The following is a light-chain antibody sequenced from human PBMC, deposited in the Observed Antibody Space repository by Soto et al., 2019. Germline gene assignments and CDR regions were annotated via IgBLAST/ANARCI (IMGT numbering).Light chain of an antibody. CDR1: QSVSSY. Sequence: IVLKMSPATLNMYKRERATLSCRASQSVSSYLAWYQQKPGQAPRLLIYGASSRATGTPDRFSGSGSGTDFTLTISRLEPEDFAVYYCQQYGSALPWTFGQGTKVDIK. CDR3: QQYGSALPWT. CDR2: GAS. V-gene: IGKV3-20*01. J-gene: IGKJ1*01.